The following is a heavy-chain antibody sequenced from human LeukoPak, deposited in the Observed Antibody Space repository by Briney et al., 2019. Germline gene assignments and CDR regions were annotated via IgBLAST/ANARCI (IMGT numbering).Heavy chain of an antibody. J-gene: IGHJ4*02. CDR2: IIPILGIA. V-gene: IGHV1-69*04. CDR1: GGTFSSYA. D-gene: IGHD6-13*01. CDR3: ARGDDSSSWPYYFDY. Sequence: SVKVSCKASGGTFSSYAISWVRQAPGQGLEWMGRIIPILGIANYAQKFQGRVTITADKSTSTAYMGLSSLRSEDTAVYYCARGDDSSSWPYYFDYWGQGTLVTVSS.